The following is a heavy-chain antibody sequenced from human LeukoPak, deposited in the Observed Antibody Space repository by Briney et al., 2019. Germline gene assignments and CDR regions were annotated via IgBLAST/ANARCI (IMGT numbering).Heavy chain of an antibody. J-gene: IGHJ4*02. CDR3: ARGRSGYQFGYFDY. V-gene: IGHV1-69*06. CDR2: IIPIFGTA. CDR1: GGTFSSYV. D-gene: IGHD5-12*01. Sequence: ASVKVSCKASGGTFSSYVISWVRQAPGQGLEWMGGIIPIFGTAKYAQKFQGRVTITADKSTSSAYMELSSLRSEDTAVYYCARGRSGYQFGYFDYWGQGTLVTVSS.